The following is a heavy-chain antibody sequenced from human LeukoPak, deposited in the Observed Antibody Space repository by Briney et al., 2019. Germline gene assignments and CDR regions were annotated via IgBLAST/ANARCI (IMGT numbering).Heavy chain of an antibody. CDR3: ARGGLEPVDY. CDR1: GFTFSTYW. D-gene: IGHD1-1*01. J-gene: IGHJ4*02. Sequence: GGSLRLSCAASGFTFSTYWMHWVRQAPGKGLVWVSRANADGSSTSYADSVKGRFTISRDNAKNTLYLQMNSLRADDTAVYYCARGGLEPVDYWGQGTLVTVSS. CDR2: ANADGSST. V-gene: IGHV3-74*01.